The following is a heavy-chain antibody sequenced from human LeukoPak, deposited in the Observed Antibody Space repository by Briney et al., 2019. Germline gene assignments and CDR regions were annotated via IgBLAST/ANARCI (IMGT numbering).Heavy chain of an antibody. CDR3: ARDTRGDILTGAHAFDI. CDR2: IYTSGST. D-gene: IGHD3-9*01. V-gene: IGHV4-61*02. Sequence: SETLSLTCTVSGGSISSGRYYWSWIRQPAGKGLEWIGRIYTSGSTNYNPSLKSRVTISVDTSKNQFSLKLSSVTAADTAVYYCARDTRGDILTGAHAFDIWGQGTMVTVSS. J-gene: IGHJ3*02. CDR1: GGSISSGRYY.